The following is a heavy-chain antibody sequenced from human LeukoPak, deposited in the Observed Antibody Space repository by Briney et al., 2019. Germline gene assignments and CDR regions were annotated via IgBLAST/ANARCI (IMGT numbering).Heavy chain of an antibody. D-gene: IGHD4-11*01. Sequence: PSETLSLTCTVSDDSITMYYWTWIRQPPGKGLEWIGYVDHTGSTKFNPSLNGRVSISRDTSKHFFSLRLRSVTAADTAVYFCARGRVSSSTWYSTYYYFFYMDFWGKGTTVTVSS. CDR2: VDHTGST. V-gene: IGHV4-59*01. CDR1: DDSITMYY. J-gene: IGHJ6*03. CDR3: ARGRVSSSTWYSTYYYFFYMDF.